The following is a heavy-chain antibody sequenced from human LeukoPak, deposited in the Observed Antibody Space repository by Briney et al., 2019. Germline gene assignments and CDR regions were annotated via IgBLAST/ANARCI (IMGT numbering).Heavy chain of an antibody. CDR1: GGSISSGGYS. Sequence: KSSQTLSLTCAVSGGSISSGGYSWSWIRQPPGKGLEWIGYIYHSGSTYYNPSLKSRVTISVDRSKNQFSLKLSSVTAADTAVYYCARDSFDWLRGSYYYYGVDVWGQGTTVTVSS. J-gene: IGHJ6*02. CDR3: ARDSFDWLRGSYYYYGVDV. D-gene: IGHD3-9*01. V-gene: IGHV4-30-2*01. CDR2: IYHSGST.